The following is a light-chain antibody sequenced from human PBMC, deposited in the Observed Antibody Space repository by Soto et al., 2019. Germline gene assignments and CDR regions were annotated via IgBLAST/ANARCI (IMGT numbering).Light chain of an antibody. CDR1: QSISSW. J-gene: IGKJ2*01. V-gene: IGKV1-5*01. CDR3: QQYNNYLMYT. CDR2: DAS. Sequence: DIQMTQSPPTLSASVGDRVTITCRASQSISSWLAWYQQKPGKAPKLLIYDASTLESGVPSRFSGSGSGKEFTLPIRSLQPDDFATYYCQQYNNYLMYTFGQGTKLEIK.